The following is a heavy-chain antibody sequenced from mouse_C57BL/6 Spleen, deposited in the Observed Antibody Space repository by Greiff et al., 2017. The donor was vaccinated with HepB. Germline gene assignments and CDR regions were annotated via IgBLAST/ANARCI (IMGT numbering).Heavy chain of an antibody. V-gene: IGHV1-59*01. CDR2: IDPSDSYT. CDR3: ARGKNGYDYFDY. Sequence: VQLQQPGAELVRPGTSVKLSCKASGYTFTSYWMHWVKQRPGQGLEWIGVIDPSDSYTNYNQKFKGKATLTVDTSSSTAYMQLSSLTSEDSAVYYCARGKNGYDYFDYWGQGTTLTVSS. J-gene: IGHJ2*01. D-gene: IGHD2-2*01. CDR1: GYTFTSYW.